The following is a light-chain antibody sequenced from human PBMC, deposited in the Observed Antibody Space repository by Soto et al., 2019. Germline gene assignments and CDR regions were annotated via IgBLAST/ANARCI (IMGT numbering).Light chain of an antibody. CDR3: SSYTSSSTYV. V-gene: IGLV2-14*01. CDR1: SSDVGGHYY. CDR2: EVG. Sequence: QSVLTQPASVSGAPGPSITISCTGTSSDVGGHYYVSWYQQQPGRAPKLMIYEVGNRPSGVSNRFSGSKSGNTASLTISGLQPEDEADYYCSSYTSSSTYVFGTGTKVTVL. J-gene: IGLJ1*01.